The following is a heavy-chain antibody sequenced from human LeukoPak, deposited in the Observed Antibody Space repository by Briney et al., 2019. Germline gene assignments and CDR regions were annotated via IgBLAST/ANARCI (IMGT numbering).Heavy chain of an antibody. CDR3: AASLNSWFDP. CDR1: GGSISSYY. J-gene: IGHJ5*02. V-gene: IGHV4-59*01. Sequence: SETLSLTCTVSGGSISSYYWSWIRQPPGKGLEWIGYIYYSGSTNYNPSLKSRVTISVDTSKNQFSLKLSSVTAADTAVNYCAASLNSWFDPWGQGTLVTVSS. D-gene: IGHD4-23*01. CDR2: IYYSGST.